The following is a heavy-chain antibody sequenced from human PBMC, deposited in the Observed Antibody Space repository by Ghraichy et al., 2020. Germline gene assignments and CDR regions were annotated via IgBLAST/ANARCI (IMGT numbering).Heavy chain of an antibody. V-gene: IGHV3-23*01. CDR1: GFTFSTYA. J-gene: IGHJ6*02. D-gene: IGHD5-18*01. CDR2: ITSSGTST. CDR3: AKADTAMSYSMDV. Sequence: GGSLRLSCAASGFTFSTYAMRWVRQAPGKGPEWVSAITSSGTSTYYGDSVKGWFTVSRDNSRNTLYLQMNSLRAEDTAVYYCAKADTAMSYSMDVWGQGTTVIVSS.